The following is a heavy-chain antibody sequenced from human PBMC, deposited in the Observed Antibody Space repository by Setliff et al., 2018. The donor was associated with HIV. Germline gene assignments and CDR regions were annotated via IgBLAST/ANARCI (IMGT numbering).Heavy chain of an antibody. J-gene: IGHJ3*01. CDR2: VYYSGTT. Sequence: SETLSLTCTVSGASISSHYWRWIRQSPGKGLEWIGHVYYSGTTKYNPSLQSRVSMSVDTSKNQVSVRLLYLSAADTAVYYCARDVTFITHDALDLWGQGTMVTVSS. CDR3: ARDVTFITHDALDL. CDR1: GASISSHY. V-gene: IGHV4-59*11. D-gene: IGHD3-22*01.